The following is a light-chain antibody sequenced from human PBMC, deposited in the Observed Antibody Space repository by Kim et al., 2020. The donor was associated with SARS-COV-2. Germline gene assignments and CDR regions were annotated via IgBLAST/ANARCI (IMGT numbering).Light chain of an antibody. CDR1: QNVRTY. Sequence: TMMTQSPATLSVSPGETATLSCRASQNVRTYLAWYQQKPGQAPRLLIYGASTRATGIPARFSGSGSGTEFTLTISSLQSEDFAVYYCHQYNNWPPNTFGQGTKVEI. CDR2: GAS. V-gene: IGKV3-15*01. CDR3: HQYNNWPPNT. J-gene: IGKJ2*01.